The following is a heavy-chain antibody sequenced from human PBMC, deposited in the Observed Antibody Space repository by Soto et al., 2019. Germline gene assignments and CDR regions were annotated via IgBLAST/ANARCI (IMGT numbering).Heavy chain of an antibody. V-gene: IGHV3-49*03. Sequence: PGGSLRLSCTASGFTFGDYAMSWFRQAPGKGLEWVVFIRSKAYGGTTEYAASVKGRFTISRDDSKSIAYLQMNRLKTEDTAVYYCTMYSSTYYCYGMYXWGQGTTVTVS. J-gene: IGHJ6*02. CDR1: GFTFGDYA. CDR2: IRSKAYGGTT. D-gene: IGHD6-13*01. CDR3: TMYSSTYYCYGMYX.